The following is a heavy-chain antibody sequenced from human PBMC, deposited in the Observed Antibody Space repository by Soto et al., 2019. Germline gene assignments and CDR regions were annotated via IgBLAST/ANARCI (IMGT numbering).Heavy chain of an antibody. Sequence: QVQLVESGGGVVQPGRSLRPSCAASGFTFSSYAMHWVRQAPGKGLEWVAVISYDGSNKYYADSVKGRFTISRDNSKNTLYLQMNSLRAEDTAVYYCAIIAAVPFDPWGQGTLVTVSS. CDR3: AIIAAVPFDP. CDR2: ISYDGSNK. CDR1: GFTFSSYA. D-gene: IGHD6-13*01. J-gene: IGHJ5*02. V-gene: IGHV3-30-3*01.